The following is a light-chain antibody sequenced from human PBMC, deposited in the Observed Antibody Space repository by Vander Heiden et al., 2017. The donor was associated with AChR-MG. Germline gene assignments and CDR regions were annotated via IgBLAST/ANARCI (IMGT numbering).Light chain of an antibody. CDR1: SSNIGSKY. Sequence: QSVLPQPPSASGTPRPPVTISCSGSSSNIGSKYVYWYQQLPGTAPKLLIYRNNQRPSGVPDRFSGSKSGTSASLAISGLRSEDEADDYCAAWDDSLSGPNWVFGGGTKLTVL. J-gene: IGLJ3*02. V-gene: IGLV1-47*01. CDR2: RNN. CDR3: AAWDDSLSGPNWV.